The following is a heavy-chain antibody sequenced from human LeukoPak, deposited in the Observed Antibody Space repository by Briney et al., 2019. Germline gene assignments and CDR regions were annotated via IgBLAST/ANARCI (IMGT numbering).Heavy chain of an antibody. J-gene: IGHJ6*03. CDR1: GYSFTTYW. D-gene: IGHD6-19*01. CDR3: ARRYSSGWSNYYYHMDV. Sequence: GESLKISCKGSGYSFTTYWIGWVRQLPGKGLEWMGIIYHGDSDNKYSPFFQGQVTISADNSITTADLQWSSLKASDTDMYYCARRYSSGWSNYYYHMDVWGKGPTVTVSS. V-gene: IGHV5-51*01. CDR2: IYHGDSDN.